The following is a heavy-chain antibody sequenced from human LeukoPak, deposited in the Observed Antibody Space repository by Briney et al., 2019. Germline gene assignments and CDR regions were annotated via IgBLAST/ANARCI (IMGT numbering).Heavy chain of an antibody. D-gene: IGHD6-13*01. CDR2: ISSSGSTM. CDR3: ARDYVVAAAGTYY. J-gene: IGHJ4*02. Sequence: PGGSLRLSCAASGFTFSSYEMNWVRQAPGKGLEWVSYISSSGSTMYYADSVKGRFTISRDNAKSSLYLLMNSLRAEDTAVYYCARDYVVAAAGTYYWGQGTLVTVS. CDR1: GFTFSSYE. V-gene: IGHV3-48*03.